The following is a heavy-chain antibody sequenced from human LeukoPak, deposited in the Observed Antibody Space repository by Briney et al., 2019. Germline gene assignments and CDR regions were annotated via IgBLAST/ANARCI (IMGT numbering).Heavy chain of an antibody. V-gene: IGHV3-33*01. D-gene: IGHD1-14*01. Sequence: GGSLRLSCAASRFTFSSYGMHWVRQAPGKGLEWVAVIRYDGSNKNYADSVKGRFTISRDNSKNTLYLQINSLRAEDTAVYYCARNQRRLDYWGQGTLVTVSS. CDR1: RFTFSSYG. CDR3: ARNQRRLDY. CDR2: IRYDGSNK. J-gene: IGHJ4*02.